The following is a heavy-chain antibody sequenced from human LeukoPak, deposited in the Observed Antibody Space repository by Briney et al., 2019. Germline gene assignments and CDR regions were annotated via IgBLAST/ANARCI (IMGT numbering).Heavy chain of an antibody. Sequence: TGGALRLSCAASGFTFSSYAMSWVRQAPGKGLEWVSAISGSGGSTYYADSVKGRFTISRDNSKNTLYLQMNSLRAEDTAVYYCAKAIEEAGTSAFHIWGQGTMVTVSS. J-gene: IGHJ3*02. D-gene: IGHD6-19*01. CDR1: GFTFSSYA. CDR3: AKAIEEAGTSAFHI. CDR2: ISGSGGST. V-gene: IGHV3-23*01.